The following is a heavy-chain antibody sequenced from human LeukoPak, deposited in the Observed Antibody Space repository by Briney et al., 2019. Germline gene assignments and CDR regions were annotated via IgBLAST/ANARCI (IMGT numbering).Heavy chain of an antibody. D-gene: IGHD6-13*01. CDR3: ALSSSWYNAYYYYGMDV. V-gene: IGHV4-34*01. J-gene: IGHJ6*02. Sequence: KSSETLSLTCAVYGGSFSGYYWSWIRQPPGKGLEWIGEINHSGSTNYNPSLKSRVTISVDTSKNQFSLKLSSVTAADTAVYYCALSSSWYNAYYYYGMDVWGQGTTVTVSS. CDR1: GGSFSGYY. CDR2: INHSGST.